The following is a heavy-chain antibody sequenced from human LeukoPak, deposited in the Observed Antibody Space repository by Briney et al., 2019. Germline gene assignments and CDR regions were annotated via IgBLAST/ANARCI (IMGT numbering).Heavy chain of an antibody. CDR3: ARAHLDGSSWFSH. J-gene: IGHJ5*02. D-gene: IGHD2-2*01. Sequence: GASVKVSCKASGYTLTDYYMHWVRQAPGQGLEWMGWINSNSSGTYYAQKFKDRVTMTRDTAISTAYMELSSLRSDDTAVYYCARAHLDGSSWFSHWGQGTLVTVSS. CDR1: GYTLTDYY. V-gene: IGHV1-2*02. CDR2: INSNSSGT.